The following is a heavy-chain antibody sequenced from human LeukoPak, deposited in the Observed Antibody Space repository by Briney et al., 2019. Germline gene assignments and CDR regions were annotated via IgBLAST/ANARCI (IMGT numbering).Heavy chain of an antibody. CDR3: ARDVASSWYEYFDY. CDR1: GGSFSGYY. J-gene: IGHJ4*02. D-gene: IGHD6-13*01. Sequence: PSETLSLTCAVYGGSFSGYYWSWIRQPPGKGLEWIGEINHSGSTNYNPSLKSRVTISVDTSKNQFSLKLSSVTAADTAVYYCARDVASSWYEYFDYWGQGTLVTVSS. V-gene: IGHV4-34*01. CDR2: INHSGST.